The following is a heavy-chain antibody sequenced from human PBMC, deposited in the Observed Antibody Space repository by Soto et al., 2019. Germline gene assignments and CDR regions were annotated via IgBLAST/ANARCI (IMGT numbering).Heavy chain of an antibody. J-gene: IGHJ4*02. V-gene: IGHV1-69*01. CDR2: IIPLFGEA. D-gene: IGHD1-1*01. Sequence: QVQLVQSGAEVKRPGSSVKVSCKASGGKFSTFAINWVRQAPGHGLEWMGGIIPLFGEANYARKFQGRGTLTADEDTAAAFMELSRLRYSDTAVYYWAGGVYADGPTASYVNWAPLLWGQGNRLSVP. CDR1: GGKFSTFA. CDR3: AGGVYADGPTASYVNWAPLL.